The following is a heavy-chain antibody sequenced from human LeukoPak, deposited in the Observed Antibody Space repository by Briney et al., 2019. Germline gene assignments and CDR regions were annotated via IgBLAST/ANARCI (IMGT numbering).Heavy chain of an antibody. CDR2: INWNGGST. D-gene: IGHD6-19*01. V-gene: IGHV3-20*04. CDR1: GYSISSGYY. J-gene: IGHJ5*01. Sequence: ETLSLTCAVSGYSISSGYYWGWIRQPPGKGLEWVSGINWNGGSTGYADSVKGRFTISRDNAKNSLYLQMNSLRAEDTALYYCARDLRPAAGYSSGWFDYWGQGTLVTVSS. CDR3: ARDLRPAAGYSSGWFDY.